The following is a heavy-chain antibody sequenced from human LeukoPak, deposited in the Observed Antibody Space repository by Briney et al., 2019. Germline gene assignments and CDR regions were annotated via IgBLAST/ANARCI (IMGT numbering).Heavy chain of an antibody. Sequence: GGSLRLSCAASGFTVSSNYMSWVRQAPGKGLEWVSVIYSGGSTYYADSVKGRFTISRDNSKNTLYLQMNSLRADDTAGYYCARIAAAGGYFDYWGQGTLVTVSS. CDR1: GFTVSSNY. V-gene: IGHV3-66*02. CDR3: ARIAAAGGYFDY. D-gene: IGHD6-13*01. J-gene: IGHJ4*02. CDR2: IYSGGST.